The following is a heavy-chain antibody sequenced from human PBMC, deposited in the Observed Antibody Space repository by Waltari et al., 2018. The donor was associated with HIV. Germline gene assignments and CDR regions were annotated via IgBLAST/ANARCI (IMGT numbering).Heavy chain of an antibody. CDR1: GGSLRSSGYY. D-gene: IGHD1-26*01. CDR2: TYYIGTT. CDR3: ARQSYSGTFYYFEN. J-gene: IGHJ4*02. V-gene: IGHV4-39*01. Sequence: LQLQESGPGLVKPSETLSVTCSVSGGSLRSSGYYWGWVRQAPGKGLEWIGTTYYIGTTYYNPSLKSPVSMSMDTSKNQFSLKMNSVIAADTAIFFCARQSYSGTFYYFENWGPGMLVTVSS.